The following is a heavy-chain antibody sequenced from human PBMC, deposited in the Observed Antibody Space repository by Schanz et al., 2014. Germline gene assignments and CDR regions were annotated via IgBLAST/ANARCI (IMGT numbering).Heavy chain of an antibody. Sequence: VQLVESGGDVVQPGRSLRLSCAASGFTFSSYGMHWVRQVPGKGLEWVSGISWNSGNIAYADSVKGRFTISRDNAKNSLYLQMNSLRPEDTALYYCAKVQTHTLYGGNSCFDYWGQGTLVTVSS. D-gene: IGHD2-21*02. J-gene: IGHJ4*02. CDR1: GFTFSSYG. CDR2: ISWNSGNI. V-gene: IGHV3-9*01. CDR3: AKVQTHTLYGGNSCFDY.